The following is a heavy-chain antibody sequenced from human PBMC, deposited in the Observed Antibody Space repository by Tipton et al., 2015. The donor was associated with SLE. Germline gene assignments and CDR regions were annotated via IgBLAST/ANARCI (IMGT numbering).Heavy chain of an antibody. CDR2: IYYSGST. D-gene: IGHD2-2*01. Sequence: LRLSCTVSGGSISSYYWSWIRQPPGRGLEWIGYIYYSGSTNYNPSLKSRVTISVDTSKNQFSLKLSSVTAADTAQYYCARINVPTAMDFYYYYMDVWGNGTTVTVSS. J-gene: IGHJ6*03. CDR1: GGSISSYY. CDR3: ARINVPTAMDFYYYYMDV. V-gene: IGHV4-59*12.